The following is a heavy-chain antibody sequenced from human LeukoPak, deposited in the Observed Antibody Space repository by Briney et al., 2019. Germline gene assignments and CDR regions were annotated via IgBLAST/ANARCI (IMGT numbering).Heavy chain of an antibody. Sequence: PSETLSLTCTVSGGSVNSGSYYWGWLRQPPGKGLEWIGSIYYSGSTYYDPSLKSRVTMSVDTSKNQFSLKLSSVTAADTAVYYCARRGFRIVPYLAATTYNWFDPWGQGTLVTVSS. V-gene: IGHV4-39*07. CDR3: ARRGFRIVPYLAATTYNWFDP. D-gene: IGHD2-15*01. CDR1: GGSVNSGSYY. J-gene: IGHJ5*02. CDR2: IYYSGST.